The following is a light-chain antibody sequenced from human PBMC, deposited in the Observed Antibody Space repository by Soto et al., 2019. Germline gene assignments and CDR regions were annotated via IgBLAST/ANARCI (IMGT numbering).Light chain of an antibody. CDR2: EVG. Sequence: QSVLTQPASVSGSPGQSITISCTGSSSDVGGHNHVSWYQQHPGKAPKRIIYEVGNRPSGVSNRFSGSKSGNTASLTISGFQAEDEADYYCNSYTSSSTHVFGTGTKVTVL. CDR3: NSYTSSSTHV. J-gene: IGLJ1*01. CDR1: SSDVGGHNH. V-gene: IGLV2-14*01.